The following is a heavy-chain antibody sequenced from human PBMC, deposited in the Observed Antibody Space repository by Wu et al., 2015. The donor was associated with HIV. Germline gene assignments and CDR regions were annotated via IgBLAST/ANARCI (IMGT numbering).Heavy chain of an antibody. CDR2: SNPNTDGT. D-gene: IGHD3-22*01. J-gene: IGHJ4*02. Sequence: QVQLVQPGAEVKVPGASVKISCTTSGYTFTDYFIHWVRQAPGQGLEWMGWSNPNTDGTNYAQKFQGRVSMTSDRSRNTAYMELFRLTSDDTAIYYCARVQSAYYYDSSGYYQLAYWGQGNSGHRLL. CDR1: GYTFTDYF. V-gene: IGHV1-2*02. CDR3: ARVQSAYYYDSSGYYQLAY.